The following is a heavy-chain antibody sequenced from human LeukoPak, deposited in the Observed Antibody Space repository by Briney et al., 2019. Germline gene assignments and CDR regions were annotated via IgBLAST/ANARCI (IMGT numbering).Heavy chain of an antibody. Sequence: ASVKVSCKASGYTFTGYYMHGLRQAPGQGLEWMGWINPNSGGTNYAQKFQGRVTMTRDTSISTAYMELSRLRSDDTAVYYCARTVWGYGSGSYFFDYWGQGTLVTVSS. CDR1: GYTFTGYY. CDR2: INPNSGGT. CDR3: ARTVWGYGSGSYFFDY. V-gene: IGHV1-2*02. J-gene: IGHJ4*02. D-gene: IGHD3-10*01.